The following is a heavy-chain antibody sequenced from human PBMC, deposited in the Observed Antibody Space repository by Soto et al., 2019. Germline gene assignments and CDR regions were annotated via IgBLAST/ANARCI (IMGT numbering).Heavy chain of an antibody. CDR2: ISSSSSTI. CDR1: GFTFSSYS. V-gene: IGHV3-48*01. J-gene: IGHJ4*02. CDR3: AREVPAAYVY. Sequence: EVQLVESGGGLVQPGGSLRLSCAASGFTFSSYSMNWVRQAPGKGLEWVSYISSSSSTIYYADSVKGRFTISRDNAKNSMYLQMNSLRAEDTAVYYCAREVPAAYVYWGQGTLVTVSS. D-gene: IGHD2-2*01.